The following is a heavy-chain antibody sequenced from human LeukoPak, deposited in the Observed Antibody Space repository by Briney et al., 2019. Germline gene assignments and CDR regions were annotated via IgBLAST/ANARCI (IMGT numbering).Heavy chain of an antibody. CDR3: AREMYYYDSSGYPAGRWFDY. V-gene: IGHV4-59*01. Sequence: PSETLSLTCTVSGGSISSYYWSWIRQPPGKGLEWIGYIYYSGSTNYNPSLKSRVTISVDTSKNQFSLKLSSVTAADTAVYYCAREMYYYDSSGYPAGRWFDYWGQGTLVTVSS. CDR1: GGSISSYY. CDR2: IYYSGST. J-gene: IGHJ4*02. D-gene: IGHD3-22*01.